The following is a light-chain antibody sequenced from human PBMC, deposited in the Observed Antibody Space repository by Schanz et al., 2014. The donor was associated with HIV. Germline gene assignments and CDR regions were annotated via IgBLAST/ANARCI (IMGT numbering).Light chain of an antibody. J-gene: IGKJ2*01. CDR2: GAS. Sequence: IVLTQSPGTLSLSLGERATLSCRASQSVNSNYLAWYQQKPGQAPRLVIYGASTRATGIPDRFSGSGSGTDFTLTISRLEPEDFAVYYCQQYGSSPPYTFGQGTKLEIK. CDR1: QSVNSNY. V-gene: IGKV3-20*01. CDR3: QQYGSSPPYT.